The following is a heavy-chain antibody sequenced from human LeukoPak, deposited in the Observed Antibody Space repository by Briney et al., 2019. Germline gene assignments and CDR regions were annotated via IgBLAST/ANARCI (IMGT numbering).Heavy chain of an antibody. D-gene: IGHD6-19*01. Sequence: PSETLSLTCTVSGGSISSYYWSWIRQPPGKGLEWIGYIYYSGSTNYNPSLKSRVTISVDTSKNQFPLKLSSVTAADTAVYYCARVGGLYSSGWEHHDAFDIWGQGTMVTVSS. CDR3: ARVGGLYSSGWEHHDAFDI. V-gene: IGHV4-59*01. CDR1: GGSISSYY. J-gene: IGHJ3*02. CDR2: IYYSGST.